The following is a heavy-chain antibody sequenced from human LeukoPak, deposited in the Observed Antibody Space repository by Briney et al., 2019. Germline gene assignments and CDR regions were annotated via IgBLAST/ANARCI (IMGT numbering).Heavy chain of an antibody. CDR3: QSRFLEWLLDY. CDR1: GYSISSSNY. V-gene: IGHV4-28*05. J-gene: IGHJ4*02. Sequence: PSDTLSLTCAVSGYSISSSNYWAWIRQPPGKGLEWIGHIYYSGSIYYNPSLKSRVTISVDTSKNQFSLKLSPVTAADTAIYYCQSRFLEWLLDYWGQGTLVTVSS. D-gene: IGHD3-3*01. CDR2: IYYSGSI.